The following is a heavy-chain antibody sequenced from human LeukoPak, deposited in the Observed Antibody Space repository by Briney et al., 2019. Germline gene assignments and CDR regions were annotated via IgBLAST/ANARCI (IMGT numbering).Heavy chain of an antibody. D-gene: IGHD4-17*01. CDR2: IATSGSTI. CDR1: GFNFSSYE. V-gene: IGHV3-48*03. CDR3: ARPGWSDYGDYFDY. J-gene: IGHJ4*02. Sequence: GGSLRLSCAASGFNFSSYEMNWVRQAPGKGLEWVSYIATSGSTIYYADSVKGRFTISRDNAKNSLYLQMNSLRAEDTAVYYCARPGWSDYGDYFDYWGQGTLVTVSS.